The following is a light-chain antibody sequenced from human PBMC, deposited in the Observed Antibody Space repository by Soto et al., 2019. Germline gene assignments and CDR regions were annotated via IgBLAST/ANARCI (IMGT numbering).Light chain of an antibody. CDR1: QSVSSNY. CDR3: QQYGSYPLT. CDR2: GIS. J-gene: IGKJ4*01. Sequence: EIVLTQSPGTLSLSPGERATLSCRASQSVSSNYLAWYQQKPGQAPRLLIYGISTRATGIPDRFSGSGSGTDFALTIRRLEPEDFAVYYCQQYGSYPLTFGGGTKVEIK. V-gene: IGKV3-20*01.